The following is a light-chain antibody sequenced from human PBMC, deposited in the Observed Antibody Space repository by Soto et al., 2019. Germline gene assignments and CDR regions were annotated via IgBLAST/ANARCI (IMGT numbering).Light chain of an antibody. V-gene: IGKV3-20*01. J-gene: IGKJ5*01. Sequence: EIELTQSPGTLSFSPWERATHSCGASQSVSSSHLAWYLQKPGQAPRLIIYRAARRAAGIPDRLSGGGSGPDFTLPITRLEPEEFTLFYCQHYDSLPITFGQGTRLGIK. CDR1: QSVSSSH. CDR2: RAA. CDR3: QHYDSLPIT.